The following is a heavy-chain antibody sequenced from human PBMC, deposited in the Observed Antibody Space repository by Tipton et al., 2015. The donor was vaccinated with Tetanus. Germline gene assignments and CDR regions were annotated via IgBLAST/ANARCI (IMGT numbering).Heavy chain of an antibody. V-gene: IGHV5-51*01. Sequence: VQLVQSGAEAKKPGESLKISCRGSGYSFSSYWIAWVRQVPGKGLEWMGIFFPGDSESRYSPSFQGQVTMSGDNSIRTAYLQWNVLRASATATYYCAKVSAPGTIATGNFDYWGQGTPVTVSS. CDR1: GYSFSSYW. CDR3: AKVSAPGTIATGNFDY. D-gene: IGHD1-1*01. J-gene: IGHJ4*02. CDR2: FFPGDSES.